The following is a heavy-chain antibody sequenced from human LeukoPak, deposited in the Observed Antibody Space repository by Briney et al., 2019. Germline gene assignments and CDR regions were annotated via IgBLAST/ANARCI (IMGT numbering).Heavy chain of an antibody. V-gene: IGHV3-66*01. Sequence: GGSLRLSCAAPGFTVISNYMSWVRQAPGKGLEWVSVIYNDDSTYYADSVKGRFTISRDNSRNTLYLQMNSLRAEDTAVYYCARDLTSYDYVWDYWGQGTLVTVSS. CDR1: GFTVISNY. J-gene: IGHJ4*02. D-gene: IGHD3-16*01. CDR2: IYNDDST. CDR3: ARDLTSYDYVWDY.